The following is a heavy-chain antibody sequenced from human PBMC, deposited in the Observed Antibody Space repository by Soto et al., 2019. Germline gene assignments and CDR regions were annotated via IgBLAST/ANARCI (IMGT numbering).Heavy chain of an antibody. CDR2: MNPNSGNT. CDR1: GYTFTSYD. V-gene: IGHV1-8*01. D-gene: IGHD6-13*01. Sequence: QVQLVQSGAEVKKPGASVKVSCKASGYTFTSYDINWVRQATGQGLEWMGWMNPNSGNTGYAQKFQGRVTKTRNTTISTAQMELSSLRSEDTAVYYCAREHSSSWRFDYWGQGTLVTVAS. CDR3: AREHSSSWRFDY. J-gene: IGHJ4*02.